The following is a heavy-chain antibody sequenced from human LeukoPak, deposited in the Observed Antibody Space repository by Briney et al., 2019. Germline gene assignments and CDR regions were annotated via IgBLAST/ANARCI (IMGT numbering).Heavy chain of an antibody. Sequence: PGGSLRLSCAASGFTFSSYWMSWVRQAPGKGLEWVANIKQDGSEKYYVDSVKGRFTISRDNAKNSLYLQMNSLRAEDTAVYYCARLYGSGSPYHFDYWGQGTLVTVSS. D-gene: IGHD3-10*01. CDR1: GFTFSSYW. CDR3: ARLYGSGSPYHFDY. V-gene: IGHV3-7*01. CDR2: IKQDGSEK. J-gene: IGHJ4*02.